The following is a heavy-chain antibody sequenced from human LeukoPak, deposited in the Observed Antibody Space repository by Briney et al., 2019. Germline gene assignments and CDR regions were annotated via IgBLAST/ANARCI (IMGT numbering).Heavy chain of an antibody. D-gene: IGHD6-13*01. Sequence: GGSLRLSCAASGFTFSSYWMHWVRQAPGKGLVWVSRINSDGSSTSYADSVKGRFTISRDNAKNTLYLQMYSLRAEDTAVYYCARDLYSSSWYVSFWFDPWGQGTLVTVSS. J-gene: IGHJ5*02. V-gene: IGHV3-74*01. CDR2: INSDGSST. CDR3: ARDLYSSSWYVSFWFDP. CDR1: GFTFSSYW.